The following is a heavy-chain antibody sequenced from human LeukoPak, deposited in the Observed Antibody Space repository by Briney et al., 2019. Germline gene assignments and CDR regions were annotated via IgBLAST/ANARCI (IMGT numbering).Heavy chain of an antibody. Sequence: GGSLRLSCAASGFTFSGSAMHWVRQASGKGLEWVGRIRRKANSYATVYAASVKGRFTISTDDSKNTAYLQMNSLKTEDTAVYYCAKPARTDAFDIWGQGTMITVSS. D-gene: IGHD1-14*01. J-gene: IGHJ3*02. CDR3: AKPARTDAFDI. CDR2: IRRKANSYAT. V-gene: IGHV3-73*01. CDR1: GFTFSGSA.